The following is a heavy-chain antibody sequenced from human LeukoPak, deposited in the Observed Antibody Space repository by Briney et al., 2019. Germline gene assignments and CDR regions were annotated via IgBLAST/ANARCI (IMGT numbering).Heavy chain of an antibody. D-gene: IGHD3-16*01. Sequence: GGSLRLSCAASGFTFNTYAMHWVRQAPGKGLEWVAVTSYDGSKKYYADSVKGRFTISRDDSKNTLYLQMNSLRAEDTAVYYCAKNLWGHWTDLDYWGQGTLVTVSS. CDR3: AKNLWGHWTDLDY. J-gene: IGHJ4*02. V-gene: IGHV3-30*18. CDR1: GFTFNTYA. CDR2: TSYDGSKK.